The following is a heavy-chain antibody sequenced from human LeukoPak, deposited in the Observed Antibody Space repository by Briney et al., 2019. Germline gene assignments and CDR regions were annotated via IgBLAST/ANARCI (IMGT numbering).Heavy chain of an antibody. CDR2: ISSSSSYT. Sequence: GGSLRLSCAASGFTFSDYYMSWIRQAPGKGLEWASYISSSSSYTNYADSVKGRFTISRDNAKNSLYLQMNSLRAEDTAVYYCARFITMVRGVIPENWFDPWGQGTLVTVSS. CDR3: ARFITMVRGVIPENWFDP. V-gene: IGHV3-11*06. CDR1: GFTFSDYY. D-gene: IGHD3-10*01. J-gene: IGHJ5*02.